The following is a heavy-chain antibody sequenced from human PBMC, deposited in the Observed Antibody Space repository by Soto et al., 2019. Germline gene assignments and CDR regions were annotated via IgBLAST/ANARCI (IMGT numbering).Heavy chain of an antibody. V-gene: IGHV1-18*01. J-gene: IGHJ4*02. CDR1: GYTFASYG. CDR3: ARSGNSDY. CDR2: INTYNGNT. D-gene: IGHD2-15*01. Sequence: QVQLVQSGAEVKKPGASVKVSCKAPGYTFASYGINWVRQAPGQGLEWLGWINTYNGNTDSAQKLQGRVTMTTDTSTSTAYMELRSLRSDDTAVYYCARSGNSDYWGQGTLVTVSS.